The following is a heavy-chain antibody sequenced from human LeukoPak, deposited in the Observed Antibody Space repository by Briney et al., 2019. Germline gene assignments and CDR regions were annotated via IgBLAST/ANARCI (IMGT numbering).Heavy chain of an antibody. Sequence: SETLSLTCAVYGGSFSGYYWSWIRQPPGKGLEWIGEINHSGSTNYNPSLKSRVTISVDPSKNQFSLKLSSVTAADTAVYYCARAQQWLVPIFDYWGQGTLVTVSS. CDR3: ARAQQWLVPIFDY. D-gene: IGHD6-19*01. CDR1: GGSFSGYY. V-gene: IGHV4-34*01. CDR2: INHSGST. J-gene: IGHJ4*02.